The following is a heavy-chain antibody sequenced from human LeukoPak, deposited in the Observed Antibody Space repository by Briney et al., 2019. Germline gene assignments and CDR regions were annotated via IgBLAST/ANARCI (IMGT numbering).Heavy chain of an antibody. D-gene: IGHD3-22*01. CDR1: EFTFSSYE. CDR2: ISSSGSTI. V-gene: IGHV3-48*03. CDR3: ARDLYRIVVVPHYFDY. J-gene: IGHJ4*02. Sequence: GGSLRLSCAASEFTFSSYEMYRVRQAPGKGLEWVSYISSSGSTIYYADSVKGRFTISRDNAKNSLYLQMNSLRAEDTAVYYCARDLYRIVVVPHYFDYWGQGTLVTVSS.